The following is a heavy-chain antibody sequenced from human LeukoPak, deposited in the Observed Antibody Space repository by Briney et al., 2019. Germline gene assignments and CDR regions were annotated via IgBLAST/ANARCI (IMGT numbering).Heavy chain of an antibody. J-gene: IGHJ4*02. D-gene: IGHD3-16*02. CDR1: GFTFSSYA. Sequence: GGSLRLSCAASGFTFSSYAMSWVRQAPGKELEWVSAISHDGGTPYYADSVKGRFTISRDSSKNTVYLQMNSLRAEDTAVYYCAKARDSLGELSFHGGQGTLVTVSS. CDR2: ISHDGGTP. CDR3: AKARDSLGELSFH. V-gene: IGHV3-23*01.